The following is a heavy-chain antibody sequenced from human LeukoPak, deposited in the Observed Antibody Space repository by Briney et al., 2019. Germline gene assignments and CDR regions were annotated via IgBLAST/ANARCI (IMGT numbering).Heavy chain of an antibody. J-gene: IGHJ4*02. D-gene: IGHD6-19*01. CDR3: ARAQPPLDSSGWWRIFDY. Sequence: GGSLRLSCAASGFTLSSYSTNWVRQAPGKGLEWVSSISTTSSYIYYADSVMGRFTISRDNAQNSLFLQMNSLRAEDTAVYYCARAQPPLDSSGWWRIFDYWGQGTLVTVSS. CDR1: GFTLSSYS. V-gene: IGHV3-21*01. CDR2: ISTTSSYI.